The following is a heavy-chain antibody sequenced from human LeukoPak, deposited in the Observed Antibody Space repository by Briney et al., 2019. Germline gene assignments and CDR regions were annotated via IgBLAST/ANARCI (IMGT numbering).Heavy chain of an antibody. Sequence: SVKVSCKASGGTFSSYAISWVRQAPGQGLEWMGGIIPIFGTANYVQKFQGRVTITADESTSTAYMELSSLRSEDTAVYYCARHRDSYGDFLFDYWGQGTLVTVSS. CDR3: ARHRDSYGDFLFDY. CDR2: IIPIFGTA. D-gene: IGHD4-17*01. V-gene: IGHV1-69*13. CDR1: GGTFSSYA. J-gene: IGHJ4*02.